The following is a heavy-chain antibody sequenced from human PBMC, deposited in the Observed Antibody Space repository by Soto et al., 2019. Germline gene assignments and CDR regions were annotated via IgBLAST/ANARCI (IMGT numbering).Heavy chain of an antibody. Sequence: QVQLVQSGAEVKKPGSSVKVSCKASGGTFSSYAISWVRQAPGQGLEWMGGIIPIFGTANYAQKFQGRVTITADESTSTAYMELSSLRSEDTAVYYCARVSLAARPAYYYYYGMDVWGQGTTVTVSS. J-gene: IGHJ6*02. CDR3: ARVSLAARPAYYYYYGMDV. D-gene: IGHD6-6*01. CDR2: IIPIFGTA. V-gene: IGHV1-69*12. CDR1: GGTFSSYA.